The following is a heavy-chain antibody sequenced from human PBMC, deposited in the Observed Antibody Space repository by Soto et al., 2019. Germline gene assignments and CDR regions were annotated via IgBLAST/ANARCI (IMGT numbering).Heavy chain of an antibody. J-gene: IGHJ6*02. CDR1: GYTFPSYV. V-gene: IGHV1-3*01. CDR2: INAGNGNT. CDR3: GRSGANYYYYGMDV. Sequence: GASVRVSCKASGYTFPSYVIHWVRQAPGQRPEWMGWINAGNGNTKYSQKFQGRVTITRETSASTAYMELSSLRSEDTAVYYCGRSGANYYYYGMDVWGQGTTVTVSS.